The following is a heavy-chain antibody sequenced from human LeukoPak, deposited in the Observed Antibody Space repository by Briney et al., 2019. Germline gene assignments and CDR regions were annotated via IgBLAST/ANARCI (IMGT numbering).Heavy chain of an antibody. CDR3: AKFCSGGSCHLPGPDFDY. CDR1: GYTFTTYV. D-gene: IGHD2-15*01. CDR2: ISAYNGDT. J-gene: IGHJ4*02. V-gene: IGHV1-18*01. Sequence: ASVKVSCKASGYTFTTYVISWVRQAPGQGLEWMGWISAYNGDTNYAQNLQGRVTMTTEKSTSTAYMELRSLRSDDTAVYYCAKFCSGGSCHLPGPDFDYWGQGTLVTVSS.